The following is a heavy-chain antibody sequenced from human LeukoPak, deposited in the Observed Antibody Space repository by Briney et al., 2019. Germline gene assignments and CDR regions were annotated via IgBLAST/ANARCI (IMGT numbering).Heavy chain of an antibody. CDR2: ITNDGGDK. Sequence: GGSLRLSCAASGFXFSGYGMHWVRQAPGKGLEWMSVITNDGGDKYYADSVKGRFTISRDNSKNTLYLQMNSLRAEDTAVYYCAKLISEVDYWGQGTLVTVSS. CDR1: GFXFSGYG. J-gene: IGHJ4*02. D-gene: IGHD2-8*01. CDR3: AKLISEVDY. V-gene: IGHV3-30*18.